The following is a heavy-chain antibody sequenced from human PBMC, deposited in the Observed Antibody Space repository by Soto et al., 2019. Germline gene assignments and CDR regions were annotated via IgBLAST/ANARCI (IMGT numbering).Heavy chain of an antibody. CDR2: LYYSGST. V-gene: IGHV4-59*01. D-gene: IGHD3-22*01. J-gene: IGHJ4*02. Sequence: TPSLICRVSGGSISSYYRNWIRPPPWKGLGGIGYLYYSGSTNYNPSLQSRVTILVETSKNQFPLKLSSVTAADAAVYYCSFDYDSSAFLNWRQGTMVTASS. CDR3: SFDYDSSAFLN. CDR1: GGSISSYY.